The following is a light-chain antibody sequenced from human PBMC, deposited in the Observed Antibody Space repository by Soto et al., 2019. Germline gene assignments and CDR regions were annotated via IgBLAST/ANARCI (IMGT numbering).Light chain of an antibody. V-gene: IGLV1-47*02. CDR3: VSWDDSLSGLV. J-gene: IGLJ1*01. Sequence: QSVLTQPPSASGTPVQRVTISCSGRSSNIGNNFVCWYQQLPGTAPKLLIYSNNQRPSGVPDRFSGSKSGTSASLAIRGLRSEDEGDYYCVSWDDSLSGLVFGTGTKVTVL. CDR2: SNN. CDR1: SSNIGNNF.